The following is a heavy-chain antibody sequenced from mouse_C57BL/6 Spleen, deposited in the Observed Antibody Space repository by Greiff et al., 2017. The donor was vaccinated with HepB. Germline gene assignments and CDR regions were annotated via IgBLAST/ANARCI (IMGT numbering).Heavy chain of an antibody. CDR2: INPSSGYT. CDR1: GYTFTSYT. D-gene: IGHD1-1*01. J-gene: IGHJ2*01. V-gene: IGHV1-4*01. Sequence: VQLQQSGAELARPGASVKMSCKASGYTFTSYTMHWVKQRPGQGLEWIGYINPSSGYTKYNQKFKDKATLTADKSSSTAYMQLSSLTSEDSAVYYCARPTGKVYYFDYWGQGTTLTVSS. CDR3: ARPTGKVYYFDY.